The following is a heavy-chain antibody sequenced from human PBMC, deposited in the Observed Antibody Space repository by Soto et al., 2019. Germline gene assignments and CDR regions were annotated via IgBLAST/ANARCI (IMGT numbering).Heavy chain of an antibody. CDR1: GGSISSYY. J-gene: IGHJ4*02. CDR3: ARARSGWYLDY. D-gene: IGHD6-19*01. CDR2: IYYSGST. Sequence: SETLSLTCTVSGGSISSYYWSWIRQPPGKGLEWIGYIYYSGSTNYNPSLKSRVTISVDTSKNQFSLKLSSVTAADTAVYYCARARSGWYLDYWGQGTLVTVSS. V-gene: IGHV4-59*01.